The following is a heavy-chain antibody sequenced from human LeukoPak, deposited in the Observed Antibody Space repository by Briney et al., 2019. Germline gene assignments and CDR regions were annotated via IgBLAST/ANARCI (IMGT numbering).Heavy chain of an antibody. CDR3: ADDPTYYYGSGENWFDP. Sequence: SVKVSCKASGGTFSSYAISWVRQAPGQGLEWMGRIIPILGIANYAQKFQGRVTITADKSTSTAYMELSSLRSEDTAVYYCADDPTYYYGSGENWFDPWGQGTLVTGSS. D-gene: IGHD3-10*01. CDR1: GGTFSSYA. J-gene: IGHJ5*02. CDR2: IIPILGIA. V-gene: IGHV1-69*04.